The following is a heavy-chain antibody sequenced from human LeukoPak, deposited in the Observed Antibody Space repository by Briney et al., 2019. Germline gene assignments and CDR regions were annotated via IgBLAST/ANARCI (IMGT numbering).Heavy chain of an antibody. CDR1: GGSISSYY. CDR3: ARDRDSSSWED. V-gene: IGHV4-59*01. D-gene: IGHD6-13*01. J-gene: IGHJ4*02. Sequence: SETLSLTCSVSGGSISSYYWSWMRQPPGKGLEWIGYIYYSGSTNYNPSLKSRVTISVDTSKNQFSLKLSSVTAADTAVYYCARDRDSSSWEDWGQGTLVTVSS. CDR2: IYYSGST.